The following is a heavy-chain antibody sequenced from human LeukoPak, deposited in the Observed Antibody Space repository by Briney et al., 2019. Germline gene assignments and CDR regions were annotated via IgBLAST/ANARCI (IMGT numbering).Heavy chain of an antibody. J-gene: IGHJ3*02. CDR2: ISSSSSYI. CDR3: ARDLLGTVTTVHAFDI. V-gene: IGHV3-21*01. CDR1: GFTFSSYS. D-gene: IGHD4-17*01. Sequence: GGSLRLSCAASGFTFSSYSMNWVRQAPGKRLEWVSSISSSSSYIYYADSVKGRFTISRDNAKNSLYLQMNSLRAEDTAVYYCARDLLGTVTTVHAFDIWGQGTMVTVSS.